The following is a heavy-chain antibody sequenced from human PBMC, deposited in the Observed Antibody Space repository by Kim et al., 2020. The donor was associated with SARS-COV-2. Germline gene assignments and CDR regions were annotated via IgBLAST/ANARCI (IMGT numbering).Heavy chain of an antibody. J-gene: IGHJ5*02. V-gene: IGHV4-39*07. D-gene: IGHD6-25*01. CDR2: VYYSGST. Sequence: SETLSPTCTVSGDSLITASYYWVWIRQPPGKGLDWIGTVYYSGSTYYNPSLKSRVTLSVDTSKNQFSLNVNSLTAADTAVYYCARLAKRPFGWIDPWGQGTLVIVSS. CDR3: ARLAKRPFGWIDP. CDR1: GDSLITASYY.